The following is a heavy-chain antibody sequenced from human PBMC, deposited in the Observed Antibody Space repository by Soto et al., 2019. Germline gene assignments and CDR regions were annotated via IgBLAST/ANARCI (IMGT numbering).Heavy chain of an antibody. CDR3: ARMSGTYYVPDY. V-gene: IGHV4-31*03. CDR2: IYHSGST. CDR1: NASITSSGYY. Sequence: QVQLQESGPRLVEASQTLSLTCTVSNASITSSGYYWSWVRQPPGKRLEWIGYIYHSGSTFYSPSLQSRLTMSVDTSKNQFSLTLRSVTAADTAVYHCARMSGTYYVPDYWGQGTLVTVPS. J-gene: IGHJ4*02. D-gene: IGHD1-26*01.